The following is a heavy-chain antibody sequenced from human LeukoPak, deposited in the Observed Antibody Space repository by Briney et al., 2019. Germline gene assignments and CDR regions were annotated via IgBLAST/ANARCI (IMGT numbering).Heavy chain of an antibody. CDR3: ARDMRHYRNYDTTGYYYNFEY. J-gene: IGHJ4*02. Sequence: GASVKVSCKTSGYIFTSYGISWVRQAPGQGLEWMGWISAHNGYTRYAQKFQGRVTMTTDTSTSTAFMNLRSLRSDDTAVYFCARDMRHYRNYDTTGYYYNFEYWGQGTLVAVSS. CDR1: GYIFTSYG. D-gene: IGHD3-22*01. CDR2: ISAHNGYT. V-gene: IGHV1-18*01.